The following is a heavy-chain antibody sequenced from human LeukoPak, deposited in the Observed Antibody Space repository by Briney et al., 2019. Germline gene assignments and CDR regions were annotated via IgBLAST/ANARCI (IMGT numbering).Heavy chain of an antibody. J-gene: IGHJ6*03. CDR3: ARHAQFQLFRGYYFYMDV. CDR1: GGSISLYY. D-gene: IGHD2-2*01. CDR2: IYYSGST. V-gene: IGHV4-59*08. Sequence: ASETLSLTCTVSGGSISLYYWSWIRRPPGKGLEWIGYIYYSGSTDYNPSLKSRVTISVDTSKNQFSLKLTSVTAADTAAYYCARHAQFQLFRGYYFYMDVWGKGTTVTVSS.